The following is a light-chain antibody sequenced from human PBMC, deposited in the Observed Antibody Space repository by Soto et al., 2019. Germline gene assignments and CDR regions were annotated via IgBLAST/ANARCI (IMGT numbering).Light chain of an antibody. CDR3: SSYAGINNLV. J-gene: IGLJ2*01. CDR2: DVS. V-gene: IGLV2-8*01. CDR1: SSDIGGYNF. Sequence: QSALTQPPSASGSPGQSVTISCTGTSSDIGGYNFVSWYQQHPGKAPKLMIYDVSKRPSGVPDRFSGSKSGNTASLTVSGLQAEDEADYYCSSYAGINNLVFGGGTKLTV.